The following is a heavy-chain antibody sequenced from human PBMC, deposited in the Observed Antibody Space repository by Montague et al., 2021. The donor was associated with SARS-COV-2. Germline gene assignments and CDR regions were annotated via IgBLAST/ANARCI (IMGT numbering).Heavy chain of an antibody. Sequence: PALVKPTQTLTLTRTFSGFSLSTSGMCVSWIRQPPGKALEWLALIDWDDDKYYSTSLKTRLTISKDTSKNQVVLTMTNMDPVDTATYYCARTLHDILTGYYSFDYWGQETLVTVSS. CDR2: IDWDDDK. V-gene: IGHV2-70*01. J-gene: IGHJ4*02. D-gene: IGHD3-9*01. CDR1: GFSLSTSGMC. CDR3: ARTLHDILTGYYSFDY.